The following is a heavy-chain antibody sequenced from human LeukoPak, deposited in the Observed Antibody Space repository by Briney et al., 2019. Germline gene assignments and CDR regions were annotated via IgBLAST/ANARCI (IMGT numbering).Heavy chain of an antibody. Sequence: PSETLSLTCTVSGGSIYSSSYYWGWIRQSPGKGLEWIGSIYYSGSTYYNPSLKSRVTISVDASKNQFSLKLTSVTAADTAVYYCAIGIAAAGPFDYWAREPWSPSPQ. CDR1: GGSIYSSSYY. CDR3: AIGIAAAGPFDY. V-gene: IGHV4-39*01. D-gene: IGHD6-13*01. J-gene: IGHJ4*02. CDR2: IYYSGST.